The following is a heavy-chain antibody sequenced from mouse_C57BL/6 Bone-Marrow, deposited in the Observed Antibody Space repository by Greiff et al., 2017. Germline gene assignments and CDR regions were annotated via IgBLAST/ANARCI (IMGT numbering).Heavy chain of an antibody. V-gene: IGHV1-55*01. CDR3: FRYGSSVYFDY. CDR1: GYTFTSYW. CDR2: IYPGSGST. Sequence: PLQHPGAYLVKPGASVKMSCKASGYTFTSYWITWVKQRPGQGLEWIGDIYPGSGSTNYNEKFKSKATLTVDTSSSTAYMQLSSLTSEDSAVYYCFRYGSSVYFDYWGQGTTLTVSS. D-gene: IGHD1-1*01. J-gene: IGHJ2*01.